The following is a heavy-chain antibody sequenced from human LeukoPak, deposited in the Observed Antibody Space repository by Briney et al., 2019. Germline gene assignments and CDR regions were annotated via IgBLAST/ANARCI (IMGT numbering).Heavy chain of an antibody. D-gene: IGHD3-10*01. CDR2: IHSKQSS. J-gene: IGHJ4*02. Sequence: AESLSLTCTVSGGSISSSSYHWGWIRQPPGKGLEWIERIHSKQSSYSNPSLKSRLTISVDTSRNQFSLKLSSVTASDTAVYYCATRYGSGTYPSYYFDSWGQGTLVTPSA. V-gene: IGHV4-39*01. CDR1: GGSISSSSYH. CDR3: ATRYGSGTYPSYYFDS.